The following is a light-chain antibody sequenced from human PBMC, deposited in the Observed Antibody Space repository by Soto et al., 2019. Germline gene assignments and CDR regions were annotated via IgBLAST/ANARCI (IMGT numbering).Light chain of an antibody. CDR2: GAS. CDR3: QEYNNWHPIT. CDR1: QSVSSK. V-gene: IGKV3-15*01. Sequence: EIVMTQSPATLSVSPGERATLSCRASQSVSSKLAWYQQKPGQAPRLLIYGASTRATGIPARFSGSGSGTEFTLTISSLQSEDFAVYYCQEYNNWHPITFGG. J-gene: IGKJ4*01.